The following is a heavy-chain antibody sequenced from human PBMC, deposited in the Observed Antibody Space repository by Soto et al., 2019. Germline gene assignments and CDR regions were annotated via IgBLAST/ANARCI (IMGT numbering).Heavy chain of an antibody. CDR3: AKDSLSGPYYYYGMDV. CDR1: GGSFSGYY. Sequence: PSETLSLICAVYGGSFSGYYWSWIRQPPGKGLEWIGEINHSGSTNYNPSLKSRVTISVDTSKNQFSLKLSSVTAADTAVYYCAKDSLSGPYYYYGMDVWGQGTTVTVSS. V-gene: IGHV4-34*01. D-gene: IGHD3-16*02. J-gene: IGHJ6*02. CDR2: INHSGST.